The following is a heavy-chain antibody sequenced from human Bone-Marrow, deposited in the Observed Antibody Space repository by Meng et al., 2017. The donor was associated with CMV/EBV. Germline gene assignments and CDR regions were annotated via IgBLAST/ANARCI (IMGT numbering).Heavy chain of an antibody. CDR3: VRSSGWSLFDY. D-gene: IGHD6-19*01. V-gene: IGHV1-2*02. CDR1: GFTFSDYY. J-gene: IGHJ4*02. Sequence: QVQLVQSGAGMKKPGASVKVSCTTSGFTFSDYYIHWVRQAPGQGLEWMGWVNSKNEATNYARKFQGRVSMTRDTSISTAHMELSRLMSDDTAVYYCVRSSGWSLFDYWGQGTLVTASS. CDR2: VNSKNEAT.